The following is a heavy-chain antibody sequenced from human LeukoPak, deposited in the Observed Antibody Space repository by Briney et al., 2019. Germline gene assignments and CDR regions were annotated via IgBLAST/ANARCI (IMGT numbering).Heavy chain of an antibody. V-gene: IGHV3-23*01. J-gene: IGHJ5*02. D-gene: IGHD3-10*01. CDR1: GFTFSSYA. CDR3: AKDPNYEGITMVRGRFSARECWFDP. CDR2: ISGSGGNT. Sequence: GGSLTLFCAPSGFTFSSYAMSWVRQAPGEGLEWVSAISGSGGNTYYAHSVKGPFSISRDNSKNTLYLQMNSLRAEDTAVYYCAKDPNYEGITMVRGRFSARECWFDPWGQGTLVTVSS.